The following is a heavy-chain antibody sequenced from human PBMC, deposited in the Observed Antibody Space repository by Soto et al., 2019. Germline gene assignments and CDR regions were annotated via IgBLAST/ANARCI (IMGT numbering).Heavy chain of an antibody. CDR3: ARDMEVEGPPKYGMDV. CDR1: GGTFSSYA. Sequence: ASVKVSCKASGGTFSSYAISWVRQAPGQGLEWMGGIIPIFGTANYAQKFQGRVTITADESTSTAYMELSSLRSEDTAVYYCARDMEVEGPPKYGMDVWGQGTTVTVSS. V-gene: IGHV1-69*13. J-gene: IGHJ6*02. CDR2: IIPIFGTA. D-gene: IGHD1-1*01.